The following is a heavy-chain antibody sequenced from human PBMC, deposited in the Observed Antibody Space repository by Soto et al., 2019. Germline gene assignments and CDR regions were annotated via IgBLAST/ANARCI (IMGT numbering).Heavy chain of an antibody. J-gene: IGHJ4*02. Sequence: EVQLLVSGGDLVQSGGSLRLSCEASGFTFNDFGMSWVRQTPGKGLEWVSTLNHDGRNTHYAASVEGRFTISRDNSKNTLYLQMGSLRAEDTAIYYCAKDAGNEESLFDYWGRGTLVTVSS. CDR2: LNHDGRNT. CDR3: AKDAGNEESLFDY. CDR1: GFTFNDFG. V-gene: IGHV3-23*01.